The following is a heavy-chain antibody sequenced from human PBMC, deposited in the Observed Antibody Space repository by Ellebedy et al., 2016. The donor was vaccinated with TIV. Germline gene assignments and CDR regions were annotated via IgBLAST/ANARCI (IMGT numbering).Heavy chain of an antibody. CDR2: IRYDGSNK. V-gene: IGHV3-30*02. D-gene: IGHD5-12*01. J-gene: IGHJ4*02. CDR1: GFTFSSYG. Sequence: GESLKISCAASGFTFSSYGMHWIRQAPGKGLEWVAFIRYDGSNKYYADSVKGRFTISRDNSKNTLYLQMNSLRAEDTAVYYCAKEAGYDLSYFDYWGQGTLVTVSS. CDR3: AKEAGYDLSYFDY.